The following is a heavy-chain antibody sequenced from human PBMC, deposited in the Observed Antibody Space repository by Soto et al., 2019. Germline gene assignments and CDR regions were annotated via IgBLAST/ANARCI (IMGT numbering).Heavy chain of an antibody. CDR2: IVPNIGTA. CDR3: ERRDTSGFLRYSDI. V-gene: IGHV1-69*06. J-gene: IGHJ1*01. Sequence: QVQLVQSGAEVKKPGSSVKVSCKASGGTLSTFIYYPVNWVRQAPGQGLEWMGGIVPNIGTANYGQKFQGRVTITADKSTGTVYMELSNLTSEDTALYYCERRDTSGFLRYSDIWGQGTLVTVSS. D-gene: IGHD3-3*01. CDR1: GGTLSTFIYYP.